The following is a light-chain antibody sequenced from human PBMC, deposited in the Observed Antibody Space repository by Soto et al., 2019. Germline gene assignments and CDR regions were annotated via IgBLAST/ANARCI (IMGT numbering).Light chain of an antibody. V-gene: IGLV2-14*01. J-gene: IGLJ3*02. CDR2: DVS. Sequence: QSALTQPASLSGSPGQSITISCTGTSSDVGTYNYVSWYQHRPGKAPKLMIYDVSYRPSGVSNRFSGSKSANTASLTISGLQAEDEADYYCSSYTTSNTQVFGGGTKVTVL. CDR1: SSDVGTYNY. CDR3: SSYTTSNTQV.